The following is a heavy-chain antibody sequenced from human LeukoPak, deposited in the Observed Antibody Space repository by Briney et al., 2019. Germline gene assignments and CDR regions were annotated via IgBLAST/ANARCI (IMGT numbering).Heavy chain of an antibody. J-gene: IGHJ5*02. Sequence: ASVKVSCKVSGYTLTELSMHWVRQAPGKGLEWMGGFDPEDGETIYAQKFQGRVTMTEDTPTDTAYMELISLRSEDTAVYYCATAGYSRSGNWFDPWGQGTLVTVSS. CDR2: FDPEDGET. CDR3: ATAGYSRSGNWFDP. V-gene: IGHV1-24*01. CDR1: GYTLTELS. D-gene: IGHD6-6*01.